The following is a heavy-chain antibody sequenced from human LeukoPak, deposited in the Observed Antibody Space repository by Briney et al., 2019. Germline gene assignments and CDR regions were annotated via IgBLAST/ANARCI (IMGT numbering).Heavy chain of an antibody. CDR2: ISYDGSNK. CDR1: GFTFSSYG. CDR3: AKVGRYYYDSSGYFDY. Sequence: SGRSLRLSCAASGFTFSSYGMHWVRQAPGKGVEWVAVISYDGSNKYYADSVKGRFTISRDNSKNTLYLQMNSLRAEDTAVYYCAKVGRYYYDSSGYFDYWGQGTLVTVSS. D-gene: IGHD3-22*01. J-gene: IGHJ4*02. V-gene: IGHV3-30*18.